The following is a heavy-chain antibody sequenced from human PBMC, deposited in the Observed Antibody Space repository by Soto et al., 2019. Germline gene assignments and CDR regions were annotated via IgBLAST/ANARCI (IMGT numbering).Heavy chain of an antibody. Sequence: EVQLLESGGGLVQPGGSLRLSCAASGFTFSSYAMSWVRQAPGKGLEWVSAISGSGGSTYYADSVKGRFTISRDNSKNPLYLQMTSLRAEDTAVYYCAKRKLELRRYYGMDVWGQGTTVTVSS. CDR3: AKRKLELRRYYGMDV. D-gene: IGHD1-7*01. J-gene: IGHJ6*02. V-gene: IGHV3-23*01. CDR2: ISGSGGST. CDR1: GFTFSSYA.